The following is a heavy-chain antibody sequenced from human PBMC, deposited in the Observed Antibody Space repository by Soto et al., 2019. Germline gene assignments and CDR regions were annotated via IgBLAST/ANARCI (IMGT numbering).Heavy chain of an antibody. CDR1: GYSISIGNY. V-gene: IGHV4-38-2*02. D-gene: IGHD1-26*01. CDR2: IYQSGST. CDR3: ARVLGAPLYYFDY. Sequence: PVSGYSISIGNYWGWIRQPPGKRLEWIGSIYQSGSTYYNPSLRSRATISVDTSKNQFSLKLSSVTAADTAVYYCARVLGAPLYYFDYWGQGILVTVSS. J-gene: IGHJ4*02.